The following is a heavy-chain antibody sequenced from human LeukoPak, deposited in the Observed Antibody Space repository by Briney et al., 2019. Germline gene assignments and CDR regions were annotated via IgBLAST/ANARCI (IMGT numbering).Heavy chain of an antibody. CDR1: GFTFSSYA. Sequence: GGSLRLSCAASGFTFSSYAMSWVRQAPGKGLEWVSSISSTNTYIYYADSVKGRFTISRDNVKNSLYLQMHSLTAEDTAVYYCARDAGGTWHRRDGYSTGGDYYYGVDVWGQGTTVTVSS. D-gene: IGHD2-8*01. CDR3: ARDAGGTWHRRDGYSTGGDYYYGVDV. CDR2: ISSTNTYI. J-gene: IGHJ6*02. V-gene: IGHV3-21*06.